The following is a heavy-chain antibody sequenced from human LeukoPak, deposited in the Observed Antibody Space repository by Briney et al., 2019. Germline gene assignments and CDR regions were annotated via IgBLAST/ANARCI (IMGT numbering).Heavy chain of an antibody. CDR2: IYYSGST. V-gene: IGHV4-59*01. CDR1: GGSISSYY. CDR3: ARDSKGQWLNSYYYYGMDV. Sequence: SETPSLTCTVSGGSISSYYWSWIRQPPGKGLEWIGYIYYSGSTNYNPSLKSRVTISVDTSKNQFSLKLSSVTAADTAVYYCARDSKGQWLNSYYYYGMDVWGQGTTVTVSS. J-gene: IGHJ6*02. D-gene: IGHD6-19*01.